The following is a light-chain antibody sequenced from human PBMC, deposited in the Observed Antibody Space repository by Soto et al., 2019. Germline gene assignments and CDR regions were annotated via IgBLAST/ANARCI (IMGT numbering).Light chain of an antibody. Sequence: QSVLTQSPSASASLGASVKLTCTLSSGHSSYAIAWHQQQPEKGPRYLMKLNSDGSLSKGDGIPDRFSGSSSGAERYLTISSLQSEDEADYYCQTWGTGIHWVFGGGTKVTVL. CDR3: QTWGTGIHWV. CDR2: LNSDGSL. J-gene: IGLJ3*02. CDR1: SGHSSYA. V-gene: IGLV4-69*01.